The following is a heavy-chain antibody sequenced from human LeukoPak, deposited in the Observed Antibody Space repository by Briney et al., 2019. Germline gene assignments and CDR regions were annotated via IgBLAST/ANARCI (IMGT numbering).Heavy chain of an antibody. CDR2: ISYDGSNK. D-gene: IGHD6-19*01. CDR1: GFTFSSYA. J-gene: IGHJ4*02. V-gene: IGHV3-30-3*01. Sequence: HTGGSLRLSCAASGFTFSSYAMHWVRQAPGKGLEWVAVISYDGSNKYYADSVKGRFTISRDNSKNTLYLQMNSLRAEDTTVYYCAKDLVYSSGWNVFGWAGEFWGQGTLVTVSS. CDR3: AKDLVYSSGWNVFGWAGEF.